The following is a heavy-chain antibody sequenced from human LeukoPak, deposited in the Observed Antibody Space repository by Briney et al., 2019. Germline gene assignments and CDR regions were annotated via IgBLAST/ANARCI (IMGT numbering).Heavy chain of an antibody. Sequence: ASVKVSCKASGYTFTGYYMHWVRQAPGQGLEWMGWINPNSGGTNYAQKFQGRVTMTRDTSISTAYMELSRLRSDDTAVYYCARDLGYSSNLPSTYFDYWGQGTLVTVSS. CDR2: INPNSGGT. CDR3: ARDLGYSSNLPSTYFDY. D-gene: IGHD6-13*01. J-gene: IGHJ4*02. V-gene: IGHV1-2*02. CDR1: GYTFTGYY.